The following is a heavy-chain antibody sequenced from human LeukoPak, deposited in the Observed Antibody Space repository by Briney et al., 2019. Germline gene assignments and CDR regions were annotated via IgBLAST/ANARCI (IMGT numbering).Heavy chain of an antibody. V-gene: IGHV3-21*01. J-gene: IGHJ4*02. CDR2: ISSSSSYI. CDR3: ARDYGSGSYYMDY. CDR1: GFTFSSYS. Sequence: GGSLRLSCAASGFTFSSYSMNWVRQAPGKGLEWVSSISSSSSYIYYADSVKGRFTISRDNAKNSLYLQVNSLRAEDTAVYYCARDYGSGSYYMDYWGQGTLVTVSS. D-gene: IGHD3-10*01.